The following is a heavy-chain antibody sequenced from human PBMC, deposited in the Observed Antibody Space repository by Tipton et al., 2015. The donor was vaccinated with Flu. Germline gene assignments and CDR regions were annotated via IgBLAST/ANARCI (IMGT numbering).Heavy chain of an antibody. V-gene: IGHV3-23*01. CDR1: GFTFSSYA. Sequence: GSLRLSCAASGFTFSSYAMSWVRQAPGKGLEWVSGISGSGGSTYYADSVKGRFIISRDNSKNTLYLQMNSLRAEDTAVYYCSKVIRSSGYFVTSLGLDYWGQGTLVTVSS. J-gene: IGHJ4*02. D-gene: IGHD3-22*01. CDR3: SKVIRSSGYFVTSLGLDY. CDR2: ISGSGGST.